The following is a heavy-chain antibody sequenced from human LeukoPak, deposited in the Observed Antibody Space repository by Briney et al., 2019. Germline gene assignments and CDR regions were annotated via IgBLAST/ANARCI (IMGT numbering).Heavy chain of an antibody. J-gene: IGHJ4*02. Sequence: GGSLRLSCAASGFTVSSNYMSWVRQAPGKGLEWVSVIYSGGSTYYADSVKGRFTISRDNSKNTLYLQMNSLRAEDTAVYYCARDGVGELLVGAYDYWGQGTLVTVSS. D-gene: IGHD3-10*01. CDR2: IYSGGST. CDR3: ARDGVGELLVGAYDY. CDR1: GFTVSSNY. V-gene: IGHV3-53*01.